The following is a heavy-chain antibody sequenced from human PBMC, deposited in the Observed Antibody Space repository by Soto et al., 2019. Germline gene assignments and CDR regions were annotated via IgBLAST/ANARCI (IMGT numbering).Heavy chain of an antibody. J-gene: IGHJ6*02. CDR2: IYHSGST. D-gene: IGHD1-26*01. V-gene: IGHV4-4*02. CDR1: GGSISSSNW. Sequence: SETLSLTCAVSGGSISSSNWWSWVRQAPGKGLEWIGEIYHSGSTNYNPSLKSRVTISVDKSKNQFSLKLSSVTAADTAVYYCARVSGSSYYGMDVWGQGTTVT. CDR3: ARVSGSSYYGMDV.